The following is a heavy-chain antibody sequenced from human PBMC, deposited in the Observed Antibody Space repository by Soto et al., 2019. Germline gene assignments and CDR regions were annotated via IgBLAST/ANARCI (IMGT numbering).Heavy chain of an antibody. J-gene: IGHJ6*02. V-gene: IGHV3-30-3*01. D-gene: IGHD6-19*01. Sequence: GGSQRVSCAASGFTFSSYAMHWVRPAPGKGLEWVAVISYDGSNRYYADSVKGRFTISRDNSKNTLYLQMNSLRAEDTAVYYCARDDVPLYSSGWYRRYYYYGMDVWGQGTTVTVS. CDR3: ARDDVPLYSSGWYRRYYYYGMDV. CDR2: ISYDGSNR. CDR1: GFTFSSYA.